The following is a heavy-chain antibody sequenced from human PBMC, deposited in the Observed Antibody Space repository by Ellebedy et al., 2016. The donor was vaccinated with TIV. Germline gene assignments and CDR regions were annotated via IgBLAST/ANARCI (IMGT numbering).Heavy chain of an antibody. J-gene: IGHJ4*02. V-gene: IGHV3-33*01. CDR1: GFTFRSYG. CDR2: IWSDGTNE. Sequence: GGSLRLSXVASGFTFRSYGMHWVRQAPGKGLEWVSIIWSDGTNENYADSVKGRFTISRDNAKNTLYLQMDSLRAEDTAVYYCARAGSYLSEAVFYWGQGTLVTVSS. D-gene: IGHD3-10*01. CDR3: ARAGSYLSEAVFY.